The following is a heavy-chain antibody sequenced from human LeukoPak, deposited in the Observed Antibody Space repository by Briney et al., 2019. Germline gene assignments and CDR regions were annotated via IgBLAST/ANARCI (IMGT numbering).Heavy chain of an antibody. Sequence: SVKVSCKASGGTFSFYAISWVRQAPGQGLEWMGGIIPIFNITNYAQKFLGRVTLTADESTSTACMELSILRSEDTAVYYCARGHSGMTVMVNLDYWGQGTLVTVSS. J-gene: IGHJ4*02. CDR1: GGTFSFYA. CDR2: IIPIFNIT. CDR3: ARGHSGMTVMVNLDY. V-gene: IGHV1-69*01. D-gene: IGHD5-18*01.